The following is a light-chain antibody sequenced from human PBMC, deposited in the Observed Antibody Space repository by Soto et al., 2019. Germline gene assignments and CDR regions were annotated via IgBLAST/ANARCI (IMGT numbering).Light chain of an antibody. J-gene: IGLJ2*01. CDR3: SSYTSSGTLV. V-gene: IGLV2-14*01. Sequence: QSASVSGSPGQSITISCTGTSSDVGGYNYVSWYQRHPGKAPKLIIYDVSNRPSGVPNRFSGSKSGNTASLTISGLQAEDEADYYCSSYTSSGTLVFGGGTKLTVL. CDR1: SSDVGGYNY. CDR2: DVS.